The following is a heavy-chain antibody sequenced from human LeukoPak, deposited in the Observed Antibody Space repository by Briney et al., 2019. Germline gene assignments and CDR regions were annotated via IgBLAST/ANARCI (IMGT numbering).Heavy chain of an antibody. V-gene: IGHV3-30*18. D-gene: IGHD5-18*01. CDR1: GFNFSAYG. CDR2: ISYDGSKK. CDR3: AKGRRGSSYVHYFDS. Sequence: GRSLRLSCAASGFNFSAYGMHWVRQAPGKGLVWVAAISYDGSKKYYSESEEGRFIISGDNSNDTLFLRLSSLRPGDTAMYYCAKGRRGSSYVHYFDSWGQGALVTVSS. J-gene: IGHJ4*02.